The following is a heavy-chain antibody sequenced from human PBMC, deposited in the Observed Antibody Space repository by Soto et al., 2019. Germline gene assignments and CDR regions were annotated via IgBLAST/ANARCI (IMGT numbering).Heavy chain of an antibody. J-gene: IGHJ4*02. V-gene: IGHV3-23*01. CDR2: ISGSGGST. CDR1: GFTFSSYA. Sequence: GGSLRLSCAASGFTFSSYAMSWVRQAPGKGLEWVSAISGSGGSTYYADSVKGRFTISRDNSKNTLYLQMNSLRAEDTAVYYCAKDLGYGGNSGYYFDYWGQGTLVTVSS. D-gene: IGHD2-21*02. CDR3: AKDLGYGGNSGYYFDY.